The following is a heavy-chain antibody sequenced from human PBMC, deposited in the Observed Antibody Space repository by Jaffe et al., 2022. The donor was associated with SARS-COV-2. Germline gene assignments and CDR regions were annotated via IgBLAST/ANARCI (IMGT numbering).Heavy chain of an antibody. CDR1: GFTFSSYG. D-gene: IGHD4-17*01. J-gene: IGHJ2*01. Sequence: QVQLVESGGGVVQPGRSLRLSCAASGFTFSSYGMHWVRQAPGKGLEWVAVIWYDGSNKYYADSVKGRFTISRDNSKNTLYLQMNSLRAEDTAVYYCARDANAGTTVTTSWYFDLWGRGTLVTVSS. V-gene: IGHV3-33*01. CDR2: IWYDGSNK. CDR3: ARDANAGTTVTTSWYFDL.